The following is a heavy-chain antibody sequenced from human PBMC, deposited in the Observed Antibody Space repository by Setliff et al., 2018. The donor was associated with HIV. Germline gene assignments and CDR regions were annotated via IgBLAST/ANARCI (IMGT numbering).Heavy chain of an antibody. V-gene: IGHV3-23*03. CDR2: IYSGGRT. CDR1: GFTFSSYA. J-gene: IGHJ5*02. Sequence: PGGSLRLSCAASGFTFSSYAMSWVRQAPGKGLEWVSVIYSGGRTYHADSVKGLFSISRDNSKNMMHLQMYGLRPEDTAVYYCAKGVKWLDPWGQGAQVTVSS. D-gene: IGHD3-16*01. CDR3: AKGVKWLDP.